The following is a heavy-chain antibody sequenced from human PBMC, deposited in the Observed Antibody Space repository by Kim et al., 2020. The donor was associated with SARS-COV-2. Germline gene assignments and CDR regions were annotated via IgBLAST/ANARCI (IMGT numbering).Heavy chain of an antibody. Sequence: KGRLTISREESKSIAYLQMNSLKTEDTAVYYCTREGYYYDSSGYYSAFDYWGQGTLVTVSS. D-gene: IGHD3-22*01. J-gene: IGHJ4*02. CDR3: TREGYYYDSSGYYSAFDY. V-gene: IGHV3-49*02.